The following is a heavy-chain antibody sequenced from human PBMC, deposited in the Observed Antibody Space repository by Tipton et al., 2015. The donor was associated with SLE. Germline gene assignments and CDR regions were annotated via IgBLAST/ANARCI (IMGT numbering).Heavy chain of an antibody. CDR1: GFTFSSYS. CDR2: ISYDGSNK. CDR3: ARGFTDGWYLDY. Sequence: SLRLSCAASGFTFSSYSMHWVRQAPGKGLEWVSVISYDGSNKYYADSVKGRFTISRDNSKNTLYLQMNSLRAEDTAVYYCARGFTDGWYLDYWGQGTLVTVSS. V-gene: IGHV3-30*04. J-gene: IGHJ4*02. D-gene: IGHD5-24*01.